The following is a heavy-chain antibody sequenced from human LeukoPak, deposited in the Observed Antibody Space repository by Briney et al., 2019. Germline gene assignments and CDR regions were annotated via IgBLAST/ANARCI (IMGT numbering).Heavy chain of an antibody. D-gene: IGHD6-13*01. CDR1: GFTVSSNY. Sequence: GGSLRLSCAASGFTVSSNYMTWVRQAPGKGLEWVSVIHKSAITYYADTVKGRFTISRDNSKNTLYLQMNSLRAEDTAVYYCAAALDYWGQGTLVTVSS. V-gene: IGHV3-53*01. CDR3: AAALDY. J-gene: IGHJ4*02. CDR2: IHKSAIT.